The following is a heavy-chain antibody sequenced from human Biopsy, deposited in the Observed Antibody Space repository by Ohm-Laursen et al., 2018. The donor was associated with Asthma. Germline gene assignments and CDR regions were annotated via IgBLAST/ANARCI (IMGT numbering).Heavy chain of an antibody. D-gene: IGHD3-10*01. V-gene: IGHV3-33*01. CDR1: GFTFGSYG. CDR3: GRERSYMVDY. Sequence: SLRLSCTASGFTFGSYGLHWVRQAPGKGLEWVADIWFDGSNKHYADSVKGRFTISRDNSKNTLYLQMTSLRAEDTALYYCGRERSYMVDYWGQGTLVIVSS. CDR2: IWFDGSNK. J-gene: IGHJ4*02.